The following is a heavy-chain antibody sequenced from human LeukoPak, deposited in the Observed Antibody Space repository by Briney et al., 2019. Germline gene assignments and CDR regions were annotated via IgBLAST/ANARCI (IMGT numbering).Heavy chain of an antibody. CDR1: GFTFSSYA. CDR2: ISGSGGST. D-gene: IGHD3-10*01. Sequence: GGSLRLSCAASGFTFSSYAMSWVRQAPGKGLEWVSAISGSGGSTYYADSVKGRFTISRDNSKNTLYLQMNSLRAEDTAVYYCAKARGSAHYYYMDVWGKGTTVTVSS. CDR3: AKARGSAHYYYMDV. J-gene: IGHJ6*03. V-gene: IGHV3-23*01.